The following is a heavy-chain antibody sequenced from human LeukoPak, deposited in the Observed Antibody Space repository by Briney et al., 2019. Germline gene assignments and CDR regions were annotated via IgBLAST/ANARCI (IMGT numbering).Heavy chain of an antibody. V-gene: IGHV4-34*01. J-gene: IGHJ4*02. D-gene: IGHD3-3*01. CDR3: ARSGYYTRHFDY. CDR2: INHSGST. Sequence: SETLSLTCAVYGGSFSGYYWSWIRQPPGKGLEWIGEINHSGSTNYNPSLKSRVTISVDTSKNQFSLKLSSVTAADTAVYYCARSGYYTRHFDYWGQGTLVTVSS. CDR1: GGSFSGYY.